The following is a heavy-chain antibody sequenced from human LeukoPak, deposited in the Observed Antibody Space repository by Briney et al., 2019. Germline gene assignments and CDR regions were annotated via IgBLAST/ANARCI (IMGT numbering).Heavy chain of an antibody. Sequence: GGSLRLSCAASGFTFSSYAMNWVRQAPGKGLEWVAVISYDGSNKYYADSVKGRFTISRDNSKNTLYLQMNSLRAEDTAVYYCARDSPTVSPEYYFDYWGQGTLVTVSS. V-gene: IGHV3-30*04. J-gene: IGHJ4*02. CDR2: ISYDGSNK. CDR1: GFTFSSYA. CDR3: ARDSPTVSPEYYFDY. D-gene: IGHD4-17*01.